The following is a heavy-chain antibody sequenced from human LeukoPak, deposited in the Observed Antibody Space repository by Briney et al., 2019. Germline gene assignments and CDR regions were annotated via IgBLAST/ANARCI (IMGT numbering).Heavy chain of an antibody. Sequence: GGSLRLSCAASGFTFSSYAMTWVRQAPGKGLEWVSGISDSGGNTYYTDSVRGRLSISRDNSKNTLYLQVNSLRAEDTAVYYCAKGRTEGGTLALDYWGQGTLVTVSS. V-gene: IGHV3-23*01. CDR1: GFTFSSYA. D-gene: IGHD6-19*01. CDR3: AKGRTEGGTLALDY. CDR2: ISDSGGNT. J-gene: IGHJ4*02.